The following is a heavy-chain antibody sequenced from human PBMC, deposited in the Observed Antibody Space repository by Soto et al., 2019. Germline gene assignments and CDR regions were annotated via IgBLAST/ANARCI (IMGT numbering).Heavy chain of an antibody. D-gene: IGHD3-16*01. CDR1: GFTFSSYG. Sequence: GESLKISCAASGFTFSSYGMHWVRQAPGKGLEWVAVISYDGSNRYYADSVKGRFTISRDNSKNTLYLQMNGLRAEDTAVYYCAKDRTLYVNHGYFDYWGQGTLVTVSS. V-gene: IGHV3-30*18. CDR3: AKDRTLYVNHGYFDY. CDR2: ISYDGSNR. J-gene: IGHJ4*02.